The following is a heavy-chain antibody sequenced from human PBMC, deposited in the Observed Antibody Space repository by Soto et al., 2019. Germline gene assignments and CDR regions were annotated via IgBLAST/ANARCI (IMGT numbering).Heavy chain of an antibody. J-gene: IGHJ6*02. D-gene: IGHD6-13*01. Sequence: QVQLVQSGAEVKKPGSSVKVSCKASGGTFSSYAISWVRQAPGQGLEWMGGIIPIFGTANYAQKFQGRVTMPADEXXNXAXXELSSLRSEDTAVYYCTRDGPGYSSSWHYYYGMDVWGQGTTVTVSS. CDR2: IIPIFGTA. CDR1: GGTFSSYA. V-gene: IGHV1-69*12. CDR3: TRDGPGYSSSWHYYYGMDV.